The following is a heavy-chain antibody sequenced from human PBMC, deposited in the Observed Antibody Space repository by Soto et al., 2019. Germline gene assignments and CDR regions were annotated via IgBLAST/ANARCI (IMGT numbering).Heavy chain of an antibody. Sequence: GGSLRLSCAASGFTFSSYSMNWVRQAPGKGLEWVSSISSSSSYIYYADSVKGRFTISRDNAKNSLYLQMNSLRAEDTAVYYCARWPVNVGSSGYSASGIDYWGQGTLVTVSS. CDR3: ARWPVNVGSSGYSASGIDY. CDR2: ISSSSSYI. V-gene: IGHV3-21*01. D-gene: IGHD3-22*01. J-gene: IGHJ4*02. CDR1: GFTFSSYS.